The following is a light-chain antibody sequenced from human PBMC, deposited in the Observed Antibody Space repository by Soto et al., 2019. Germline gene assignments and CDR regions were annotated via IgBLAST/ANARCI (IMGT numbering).Light chain of an antibody. CDR2: TSS. Sequence: DIQMTQSPSSLSASVGDRVTITCRASQSIRSYLNWYQQKPGKARKLLIYTSSSLQSGVPPRFSGSGSGTDFTLTISNLQPEDFATYYCQQSYAFPHTFGQGTNLEIK. CDR1: QSIRSY. J-gene: IGKJ2*01. CDR3: QQSYAFPHT. V-gene: IGKV1-39*01.